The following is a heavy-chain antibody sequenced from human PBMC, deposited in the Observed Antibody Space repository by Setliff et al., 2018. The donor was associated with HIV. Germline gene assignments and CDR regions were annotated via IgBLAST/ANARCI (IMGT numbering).Heavy chain of an antibody. Sequence: TLSLTCTVSGDSISRYYWSWIRQPPGKGLEWIGYIYTSGSTMYDPSLKSRVSISIDKSKKQFSLKVTSVTATDTAVYYCARHLGYASPHDTFDLWGQGTMVTVS. J-gene: IGHJ3*01. D-gene: IGHD2-2*01. CDR1: GDSISRYY. CDR3: ARHLGYASPHDTFDL. CDR2: IYTSGST. V-gene: IGHV4-59*08.